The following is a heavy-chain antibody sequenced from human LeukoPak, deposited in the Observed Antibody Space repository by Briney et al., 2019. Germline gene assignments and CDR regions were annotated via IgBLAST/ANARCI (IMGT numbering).Heavy chain of an antibody. V-gene: IGHV1-2*02. CDR1: GYTFTGHY. Sequence: VASVKVSFKASGYTFTGHYMHWVRQAPGQGLEWMGWINPNSGDTHYAQRFQGRLTMTRDTSINTAYMDMSSLRSDDTAFYYCARGPLTGGFDYWGQGTLVTVSS. J-gene: IGHJ4*02. CDR2: INPNSGDT. D-gene: IGHD1-20*01. CDR3: ARGPLTGGFDY.